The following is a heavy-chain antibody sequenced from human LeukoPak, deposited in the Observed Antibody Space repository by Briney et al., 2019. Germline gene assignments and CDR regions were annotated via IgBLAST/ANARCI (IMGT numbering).Heavy chain of an antibody. V-gene: IGHV1-24*01. J-gene: IGHJ2*01. CDR1: GYTLTELS. CDR2: FDPEDGET. Sequence: ASVKVSCKVSGYTLTELSMHWVRQAPGKGLEWMGGFDPEDGETIYAQKFQGRVTMTEDTSTDTAYMELSSLRSEDTAVYYCATLMNIAAAGPDYWYFDLWGRGTLVTVSS. CDR3: ATLMNIAAAGPDYWYFDL. D-gene: IGHD6-13*01.